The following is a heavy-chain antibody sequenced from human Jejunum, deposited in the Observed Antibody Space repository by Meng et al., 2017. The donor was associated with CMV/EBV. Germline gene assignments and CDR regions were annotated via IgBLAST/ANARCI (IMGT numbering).Heavy chain of an antibody. D-gene: IGHD3-10*01. CDR2: IYYSGST. CDR1: AGSISSSSYY. V-gene: IGHV4-39*07. CDR3: ATVGGAIFGDYFDP. J-gene: IGHJ5*02. Sequence: AGSISSSSYYWAWIRQPPGKGLEWIGNIYYSGSTDYNPSLKSRVTISVDTSKNQFSLRLRSVTAADTAVYYCATVGGAIFGDYFDPWGQGTLVTVSS.